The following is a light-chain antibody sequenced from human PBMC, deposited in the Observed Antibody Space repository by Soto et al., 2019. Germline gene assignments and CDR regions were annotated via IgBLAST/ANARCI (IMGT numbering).Light chain of an antibody. J-gene: IGLJ2*01. CDR1: SSDVGGYNY. Sequence: QSALTQPPSASGSPGQSVTISCTGTSSDVGGYNYVSWYQQHPGKAPKLMIYEVSKRPPGVPDRFSGSKSGNTASLTVSGLQAEDEADYYCSSYAGSNNLVVVGGGTKLTVL. V-gene: IGLV2-8*01. CDR3: SSYAGSNNLVV. CDR2: EVS.